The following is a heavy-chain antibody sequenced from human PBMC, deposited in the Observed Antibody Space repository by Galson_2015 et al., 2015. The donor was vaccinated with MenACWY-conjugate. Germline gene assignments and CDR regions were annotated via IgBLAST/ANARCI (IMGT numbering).Heavy chain of an antibody. J-gene: IGHJ3*02. CDR3: ARRSGWTNDAFDI. Sequence: SVKVSCKASGNTFTSYGFSWVRQAPGQGLEWIGWISAYNGNINYAQKFQGRVTMTTDTSTSTAYMELRSLRSDDTAVYYCARRSGWTNDAFDIWGQGTMVTVSS. CDR2: ISAYNGNI. D-gene: IGHD6-19*01. V-gene: IGHV1-18*01. CDR1: GNTFTSYG.